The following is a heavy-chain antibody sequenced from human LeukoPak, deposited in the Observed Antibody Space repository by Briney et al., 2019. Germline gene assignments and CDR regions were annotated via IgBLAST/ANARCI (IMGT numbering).Heavy chain of an antibody. V-gene: IGHV4-59*01. CDR3: ARTTMVRGVGDAFDI. Sequence: PSETLSLTCTVSGGSISSYYWSWIRQPPGKGLEWIGYIYYSGSTNYTPSLQSRVTISVDTSKNQFSLKLSSVTAADTAVYYCARTTMVRGVGDAFDIWGQGTMVTVSS. CDR2: IYYSGST. J-gene: IGHJ3*02. D-gene: IGHD3-10*01. CDR1: GGSISSYY.